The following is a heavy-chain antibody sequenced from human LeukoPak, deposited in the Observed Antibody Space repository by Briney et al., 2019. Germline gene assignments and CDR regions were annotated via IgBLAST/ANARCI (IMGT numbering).Heavy chain of an antibody. CDR3: ASPQYSSSWYYFDY. D-gene: IGHD6-13*01. CDR1: GFTFSSYS. V-gene: IGHV3-21*01. J-gene: IGHJ4*02. Sequence: PGGSLRLSCAASGFTFSSYSMNWVRQAPGKGLEWVSSISSSSSYIYYADSVKGRFTIYRDNAKNSLYLQMNSLRAEDTAVYYCASPQYSSSWYYFDYWGQGTLVTVSS. CDR2: ISSSSSYI.